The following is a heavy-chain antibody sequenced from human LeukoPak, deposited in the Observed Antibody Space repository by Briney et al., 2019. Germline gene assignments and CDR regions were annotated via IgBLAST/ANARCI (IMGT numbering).Heavy chain of an antibody. V-gene: IGHV4-59*01. CDR2: IYYSGGT. Sequence: PSETLSLTCTVSGGSISSYYWSWIRQPPGKGLEWIGYIYYSGGTNYNPSLKSRVTISVDTSKNQFSLKLSSVTAADTAVYYCARGGEGAFDTWGQGTMVTVSS. CDR3: ARGGEGAFDT. J-gene: IGHJ3*02. CDR1: GGSISSYY.